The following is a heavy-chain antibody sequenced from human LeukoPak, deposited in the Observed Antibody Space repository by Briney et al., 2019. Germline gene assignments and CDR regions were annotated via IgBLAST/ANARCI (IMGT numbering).Heavy chain of an antibody. V-gene: IGHV1-69*05. CDR1: GGTFSGYA. J-gene: IGHJ5*02. CDR2: IIPIFGTA. Sequence: ASVKVSCKASGGTFSGYAISWVRQAPGQGLEWMGGIIPIFGTANYAQKFQGRVTITTDESTSTAYMELSSLRSEDTAVYYCARELTGTTHRSYNWFDPWGQGTLVTVSS. CDR3: ARELTGTTHRSYNWFDP. D-gene: IGHD1-7*01.